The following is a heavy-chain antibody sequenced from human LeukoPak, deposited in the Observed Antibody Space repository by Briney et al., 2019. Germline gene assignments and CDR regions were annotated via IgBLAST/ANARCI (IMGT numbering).Heavy chain of an antibody. CDR2: IYYSGST. D-gene: IGHD3-22*01. Sequence: SETLSLTCTVSGGSISSYYWSWIRQPPGKGLEWIGYIYYSGSTNYNPSLKSRVTISVDTSKNQFSLKLSSVTAADTAVYYCARERTNIGNYYDSSGNFDYWGQGTLVTVSS. J-gene: IGHJ4*02. CDR1: GGSISSYY. CDR3: ARERTNIGNYYDSSGNFDY. V-gene: IGHV4-59*01.